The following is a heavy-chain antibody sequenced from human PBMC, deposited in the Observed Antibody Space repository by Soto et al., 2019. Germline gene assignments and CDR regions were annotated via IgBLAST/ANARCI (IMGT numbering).Heavy chain of an antibody. CDR3: ARGRASWYWDF. D-gene: IGHD2-8*02. Sequence: ASVKVSCKTFGYTFTNYVLHWVRQAPGQGLEWMGWINAGNGNTKYSQKLQDRLTISRDTSAATAYLDLSRLASEDTAVNYCARGRASWYWDFWGHGTLVTVSS. V-gene: IGHV1-3*01. J-gene: IGHJ4*01. CDR2: INAGNGNT. CDR1: GYTFTNYV.